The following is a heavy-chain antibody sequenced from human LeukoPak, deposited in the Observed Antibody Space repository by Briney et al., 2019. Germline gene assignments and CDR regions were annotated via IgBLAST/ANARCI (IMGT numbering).Heavy chain of an antibody. CDR2: ISSSSSYI. CDR1: GFTFSSYS. CDR3: ARVGRSRAAAGFGAFDI. J-gene: IGHJ3*02. V-gene: IGHV3-21*04. Sequence: PGGSLRLSCAASGFTFSSYSMNWVRQAPGKGLEWVSSISSSSSYIYYADSVQGRLIISRDNAKNSLYLQMNSLRAEDTAVYFCARVGRSRAAAGFGAFDIWGQGTMVTVSS. D-gene: IGHD6-13*01.